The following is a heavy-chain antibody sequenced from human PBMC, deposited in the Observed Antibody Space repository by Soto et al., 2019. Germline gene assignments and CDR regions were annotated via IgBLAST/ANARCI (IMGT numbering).Heavy chain of an antibody. CDR2: LNPNSGGT. J-gene: IGHJ6*02. D-gene: IGHD3-10*01. CDR1: GYTFTGYY. Sequence: ASVKVSCKASGYTFTGYYMHWVRQAPLQGLEWMVWLNPNSGGTNYAQKFQGWVTMTRDKSISTAYMELSRMRSDDTAVYYCARGRKELLWLGESGYYYGMDFWGQGPTVTVSS. V-gene: IGHV1-2*04. CDR3: ARGRKELLWLGESGYYYGMDF.